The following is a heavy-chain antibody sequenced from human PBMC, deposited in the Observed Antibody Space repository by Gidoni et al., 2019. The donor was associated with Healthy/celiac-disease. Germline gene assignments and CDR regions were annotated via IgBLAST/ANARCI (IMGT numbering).Heavy chain of an antibody. J-gene: IGHJ3*02. D-gene: IGHD2-15*01. CDR3: ARDSERGGPFDI. CDR1: GFTFSSYS. CDR2: ISSSSSYI. Sequence: EVQLVESGGGLVKPGGSLRLSCSASGFTFSSYSMNWVRQAPGKGLEWVSSISSSSSYIYYADSVKGRFTISRDNAKNSLYLQMNSLRAEDTAVYYCARDSERGGPFDIWGQGTMVTVSS. V-gene: IGHV3-21*01.